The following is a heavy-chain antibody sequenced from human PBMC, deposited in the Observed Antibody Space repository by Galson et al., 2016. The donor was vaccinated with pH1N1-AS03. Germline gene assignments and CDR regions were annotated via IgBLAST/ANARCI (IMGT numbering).Heavy chain of an antibody. V-gene: IGHV3-30*18. Sequence: RQAPSKGLEWVAVISSDGSHKFYSNSVKGRFTVSRDNSKNNLYLEMNSLRVEDTATYYCANGGYYYDSSGPDIWGQGTMVTVSS. J-gene: IGHJ3*02. D-gene: IGHD3-22*01. CDR2: ISSDGSHK. CDR3: ANGGYYYDSSGPDI.